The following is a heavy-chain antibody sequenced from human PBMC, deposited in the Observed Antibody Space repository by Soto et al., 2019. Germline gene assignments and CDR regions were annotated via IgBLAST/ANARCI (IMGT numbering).Heavy chain of an antibody. J-gene: IGHJ4*02. CDR3: AKDRYSSGHEKY. V-gene: IGHV3-23*01. CDR1: GFTFSSYA. Sequence: PEGSLRLSCAASGFTFSSYAMSWVRQAPRKGLEWVSALSGSGVSTYTADSVRGWFTISRDNPQIMQYLQMKSLRAEDTALQYCAKDRYSSGHEKYWGQGTLVIVSS. D-gene: IGHD6-19*01. CDR2: LSGSGVST.